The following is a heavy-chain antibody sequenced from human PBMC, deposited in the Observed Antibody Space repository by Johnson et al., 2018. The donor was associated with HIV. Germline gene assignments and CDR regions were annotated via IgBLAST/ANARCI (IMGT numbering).Heavy chain of an antibody. CDR2: LFSGGTT. J-gene: IGHJ3*02. CDR3: ARDDARGYSGDDAFDI. CDR1: GFTFDDYG. Sequence: VQLVESGGGVVRPGGSLRLSCAASGFTFDDYGMSWVRQAPGKGLEWVSVLFSGGTTYYADSVKGRFTISRDNAKNSLYLQMNSLRAEDTAVYYCARDDARGYSGDDAFDIWGQGSMVTVSS. V-gene: IGHV3-20*04. D-gene: IGHD5-12*01.